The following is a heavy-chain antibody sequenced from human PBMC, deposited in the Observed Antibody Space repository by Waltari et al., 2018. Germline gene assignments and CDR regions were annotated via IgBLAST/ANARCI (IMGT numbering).Heavy chain of an antibody. CDR3: ARDVGETPMSRYVDL. D-gene: IGHD2-21*02. V-gene: IGHV1-69*08. Sequence: QVQLLQSGAELKRPGSSVKVSCQASGGTFSPYTISWVRQAPGQGLEWMGRIIPTVGIPNYEQKLQGLVTITVDKSTSTVFMELSSLRCDDTAVYYCARDVGETPMSRYVDLWGRGTLVTVSS. J-gene: IGHJ2*01. CDR1: GGTFSPYT. CDR2: IIPTVGIP.